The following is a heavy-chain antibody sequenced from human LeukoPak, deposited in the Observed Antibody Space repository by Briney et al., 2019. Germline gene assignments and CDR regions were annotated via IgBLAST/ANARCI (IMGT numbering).Heavy chain of an antibody. CDR3: ARVLGAGSYYWFDP. V-gene: IGHV1-69*06. CDR1: GGTFSSYA. CDR2: IIPIFGTA. D-gene: IGHD3-10*01. Sequence: SVKVSCKASGGTFSSYAISWVRQAPRQGLEWMGGIIPIFGTANYAQKFQGRVTITADKSTSTAYMELSSLRSEDTAVYYCARVLGAGSYYWFDPWGQGTLVTVSS. J-gene: IGHJ5*02.